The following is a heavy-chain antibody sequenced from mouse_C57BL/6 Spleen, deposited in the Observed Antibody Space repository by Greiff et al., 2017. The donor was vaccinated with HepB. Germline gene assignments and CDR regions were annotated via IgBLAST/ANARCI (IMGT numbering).Heavy chain of an antibody. V-gene: IGHV1-80*01. CDR1: GYAFSSYW. CDR3: ARWGEGGYAMDY. J-gene: IGHJ4*01. CDR2: IYPGDGDT. Sequence: VQLQQSGAELVKPGASVKISCKASGYAFSSYWMNWVKQRPGKGLEWIGQIYPGDGDTNYNGKFKGKATLTADKSSSTAYMQLSSLTSEDSAVYFCARWGEGGYAMDYWGQGTSVTVSS.